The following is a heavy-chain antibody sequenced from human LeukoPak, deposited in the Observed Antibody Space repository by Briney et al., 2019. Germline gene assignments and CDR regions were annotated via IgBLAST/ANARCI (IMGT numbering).Heavy chain of an antibody. CDR3: AKPHYGDYVRFDY. J-gene: IGHJ4*02. V-gene: IGHV3-30*18. CDR1: GFTFSSYG. D-gene: IGHD4-17*01. Sequence: QPGRSLRLSCAASGFTFSSYGMHWVRQAPGKGLKWVAVISYDGSNKYYADSVKGRFTISRDNSKNTLYLQMNSLRAEDTAVYYCAKPHYGDYVRFDYWGQGTLVTVSS. CDR2: ISYDGSNK.